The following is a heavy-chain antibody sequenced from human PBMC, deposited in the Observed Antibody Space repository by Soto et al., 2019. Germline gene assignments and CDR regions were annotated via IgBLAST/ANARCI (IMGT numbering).Heavy chain of an antibody. CDR1: GGSISSGGYY. Sequence: TLSLTCTVSGGSISSGGYYWSWIRQHPGKGLEWIGYIYYSGSTYYNPSLKSRVTISVDTSKNQFSLKLSSVTAADTAVYYCARVASSKVFGVVIIPVWFDPWGQGDMVTV. CDR3: ARVASSKVFGVVIIPVWFDP. J-gene: IGHJ5*02. V-gene: IGHV4-31*03. D-gene: IGHD3-3*01. CDR2: IYYSGST.